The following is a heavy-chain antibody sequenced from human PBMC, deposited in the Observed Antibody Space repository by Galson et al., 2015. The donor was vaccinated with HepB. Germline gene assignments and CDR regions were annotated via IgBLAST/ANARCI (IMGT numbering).Heavy chain of an antibody. V-gene: IGHV4-39*01. CDR2: IYYSGST. CDR3: ASYDILTGYVVDY. D-gene: IGHD3-9*01. J-gene: IGHJ4*02. Sequence: ETLSLTCTVSGGSISSSSYYGGWIRQPPGKGLEWIGSIYYSGSTYYNPSLKSRVTISVDTSKNQFSLKLSSVTAADTAVCYCASYDILTGYVVDYWGQGTLVTVSS. CDR1: GGSISSSSYY.